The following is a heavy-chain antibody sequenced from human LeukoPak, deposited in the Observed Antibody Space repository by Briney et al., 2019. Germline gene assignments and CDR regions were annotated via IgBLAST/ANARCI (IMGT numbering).Heavy chain of an antibody. J-gene: IGHJ6*02. CDR3: ASSDRPGYYSSGMDV. CDR1: GGSISSYY. CDR2: IYYSGGT. D-gene: IGHD2-21*01. V-gene: IGHV4-59*01. Sequence: SETLSLTCTVSGGSISSYYWSWIRQPPGKGLEWIGYIYYSGGTNYNPSLESRVTISVDTSKNQFSLKLSSVTAADTAVYYCASSDRPGYYSSGMDVWGQGPRSPSP.